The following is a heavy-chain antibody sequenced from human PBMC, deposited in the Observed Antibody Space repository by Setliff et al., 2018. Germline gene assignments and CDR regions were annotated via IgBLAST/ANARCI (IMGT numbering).Heavy chain of an antibody. D-gene: IGHD2-21*02. CDR2: IKHSGST. CDR1: GESFSGHY. Sequence: PSETLSLTCAVYGESFSGHYWSWIRQPPGKGLEWIGEIKHSGSTNYNPSLKSRVTISVDTSKNQFSLKLSSVAAADTAVYYCARGFDVCGGGACYTDGPYYFDYWGLGTLVTVSS. V-gene: IGHV4-34*01. CDR3: ARGFDVCGGGACYTDGPYYFDY. J-gene: IGHJ4*02.